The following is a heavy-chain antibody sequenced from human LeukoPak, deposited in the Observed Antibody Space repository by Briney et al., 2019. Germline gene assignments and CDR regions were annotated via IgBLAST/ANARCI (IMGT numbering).Heavy chain of an antibody. J-gene: IGHJ4*02. CDR1: GFTFSSYW. V-gene: IGHV3-7*01. D-gene: IGHD5-24*01. Sequence: GGSLRLSCVASGFTFSSYWMTWVRQAPGKGLEWVGNIKEDGSAKYYVGSVKGRFTISRDNAKNSLSLQMNSLRVEDTAVYYCAREGSGYNIDYWGQGILVTVSS. CDR2: IKEDGSAK. CDR3: AREGSGYNIDY.